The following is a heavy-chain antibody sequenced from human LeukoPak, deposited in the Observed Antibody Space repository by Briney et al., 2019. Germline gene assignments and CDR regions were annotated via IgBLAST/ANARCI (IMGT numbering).Heavy chain of an antibody. V-gene: IGHV4-39*07. CDR1: GGSISSSSYY. CDR2: IYYSGST. CDR3: ARVARITMVRGVRRYYFDY. J-gene: IGHJ4*02. Sequence: SETLSLTCTVSGGSISSSSYYWGWIRQPPGKGLEWIGSIYYSGSTYYNPSLKSRVTISVDTSKNQFSLKLSSVTAADTAVYYCARVARITMVRGVRRYYFDYWGQGTLVTVSS. D-gene: IGHD3-10*01.